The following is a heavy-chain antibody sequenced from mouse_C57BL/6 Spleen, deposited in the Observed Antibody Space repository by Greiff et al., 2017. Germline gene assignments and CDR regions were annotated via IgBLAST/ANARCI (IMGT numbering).Heavy chain of an antibody. J-gene: IGHJ1*03. CDR1: GFNIKDYY. CDR3: TTHYGSSYWYFDV. Sequence: ESGAELVRPGASVKLSCTASGFNIKDYYMHWVKQRPEQGLEWIGRIDPEDGDTEYAPKFQGKATMTADTSSNTAYLQLSSLTSEDTAVYYCTTHYGSSYWYFDVWGTGTTVTVSS. CDR2: IDPEDGDT. D-gene: IGHD1-1*01. V-gene: IGHV14-1*01.